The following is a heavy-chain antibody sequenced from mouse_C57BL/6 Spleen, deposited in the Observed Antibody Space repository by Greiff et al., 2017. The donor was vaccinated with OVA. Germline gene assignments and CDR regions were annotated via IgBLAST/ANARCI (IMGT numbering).Heavy chain of an antibody. CDR3: AKHRMDDGNFWFAY. V-gene: IGHV2-3*01. CDR2: IWGDGST. D-gene: IGHD2-3*01. Sequence: VQLQESGPGLVAPSQSLSITCTVSGFSLTSYGVSWVRQPPGKGLEWLGVIWGDGSTNYHSALISRLSISKDNSKSQVFLKLNSLQTDDTATYYCAKHRMDDGNFWFAYWGQGTLVTVSA. J-gene: IGHJ3*01. CDR1: GFSLTSYG.